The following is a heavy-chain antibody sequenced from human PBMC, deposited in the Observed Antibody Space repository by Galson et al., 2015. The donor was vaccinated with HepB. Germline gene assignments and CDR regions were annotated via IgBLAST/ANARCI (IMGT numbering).Heavy chain of an antibody. Sequence: SVKVSCKASGSTFTGYYMHWVRQAPGQGLEWMGWINPNSGGTNYAQKFQGRVTMTRDTSISTAYMELSRLRSDDTAVYYCARVRDSGYDYRYWYFDLWGRGTLVTVSS. V-gene: IGHV1-2*02. CDR1: GSTFTGYY. J-gene: IGHJ2*01. D-gene: IGHD5-12*01. CDR2: INPNSGGT. CDR3: ARVRDSGYDYRYWYFDL.